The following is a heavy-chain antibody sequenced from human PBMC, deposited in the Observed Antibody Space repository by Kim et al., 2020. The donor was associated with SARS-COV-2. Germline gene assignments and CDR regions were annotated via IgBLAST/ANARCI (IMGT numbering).Heavy chain of an antibody. V-gene: IGHV3-30*02. CDR3: AKDLNYCSGGSCYYIDV. D-gene: IGHD2-15*01. Sequence: VKGRFTISRDNSKNTLYLQMNSLRAEDTAVYYCAKDLNYCSGGSCYYIDVWGKGTTVTVSS. J-gene: IGHJ6*03.